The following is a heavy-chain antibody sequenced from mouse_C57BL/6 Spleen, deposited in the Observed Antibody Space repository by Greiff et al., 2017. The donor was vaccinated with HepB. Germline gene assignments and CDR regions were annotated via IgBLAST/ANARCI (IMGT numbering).Heavy chain of an antibody. D-gene: IGHD1-1*01. CDR2: ISGGGGNT. CDR1: GFTFSSYT. Sequence: EVKLVESGGGLVKPGGSLKLSCAASGFTFSSYTMSWVRQTPEKRLEWVATISGGGGNTYYPDSVKGRFTISRDNAKNTLYLQMSSLRSEDTALYYCARPYYYGSSYAWFAYWGQGTLVTVSA. J-gene: IGHJ3*01. CDR3: ARPYYYGSSYAWFAY. V-gene: IGHV5-9*01.